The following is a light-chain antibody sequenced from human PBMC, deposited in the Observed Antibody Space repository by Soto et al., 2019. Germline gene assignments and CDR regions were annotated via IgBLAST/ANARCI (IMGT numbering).Light chain of an antibody. V-gene: IGKV1-5*03. CDR2: KTS. CDR3: QQYNSYSLT. J-gene: IGKJ4*01. CDR1: PGISTW. Sequence: DSQMTQSPSTLSASVGDRITITCRASPGISTWLAWYQQKPGKAPKLLIYKTSTLESGVPSRFSGSGSGTEFTLTISSLQPDDFATYYCQQYNSYSLTFGGGTKVDI.